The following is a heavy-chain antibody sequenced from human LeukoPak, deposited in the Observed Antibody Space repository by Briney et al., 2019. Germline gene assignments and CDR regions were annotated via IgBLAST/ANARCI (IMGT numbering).Heavy chain of an antibody. V-gene: IGHV4-31*03. J-gene: IGHJ5*02. Sequence: PSETLSLTCTVSGGSISSGGYYWSWILQHPGKGLEWIGYIYYSGSTYYNPSLKSRVTISVDTSKNQFSLKLSSVTAADTAVYYCARLYYYDRMFDPWGQGTLVTVSS. CDR1: GGSISSGGYY. CDR2: IYYSGST. CDR3: ARLYYYDRMFDP. D-gene: IGHD3-22*01.